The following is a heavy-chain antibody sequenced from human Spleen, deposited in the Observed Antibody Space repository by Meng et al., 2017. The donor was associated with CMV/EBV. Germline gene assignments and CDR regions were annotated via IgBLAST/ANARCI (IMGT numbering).Heavy chain of an antibody. V-gene: IGHV3-20*03. Sequence: SGYTFDDYGRAWVRQVPGKGLEWVSGINWNGGRTGSADSVKGRFTISRDDAKHSLYLQMDSLRVEDTAFYYCARRAVELAATYWFFDLWGRGTLVTVSS. CDR2: INWNGGRT. CDR1: GYTFDDYG. CDR3: ARRAVELAATYWFFDL. J-gene: IGHJ2*01. D-gene: IGHD5-24*01.